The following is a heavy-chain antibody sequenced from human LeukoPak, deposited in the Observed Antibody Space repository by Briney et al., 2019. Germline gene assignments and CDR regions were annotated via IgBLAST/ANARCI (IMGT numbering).Heavy chain of an antibody. D-gene: IGHD4-11*01. Sequence: ASVKVSCKASGGTFSSYAISWVRQAPGQGLEWMGWISAYNGNTNYAQKLQGRVTMTTYTSTSTAYMELRSLRSDDTAVYYCARAPSDYSNYLFDYYGMDVWGQGTTVTVSS. CDR1: GGTFSSYA. CDR2: ISAYNGNT. CDR3: ARAPSDYSNYLFDYYGMDV. V-gene: IGHV1-18*01. J-gene: IGHJ6*02.